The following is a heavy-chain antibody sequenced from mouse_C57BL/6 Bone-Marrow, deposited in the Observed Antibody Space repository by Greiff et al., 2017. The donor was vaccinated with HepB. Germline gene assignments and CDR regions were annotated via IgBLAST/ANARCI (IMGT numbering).Heavy chain of an antibody. CDR2: IYPRSGNT. V-gene: IGHV1-81*01. CDR3: ACYYGSSLWYFDV. D-gene: IGHD1-1*01. J-gene: IGHJ1*03. CDR1: GYTFTRYG. Sequence: ESGAELARPGASVKLSCKASGYTFTRYGISWVKQSTGQGLEWIGEIYPRSGNTYDNEKFQGKATLTADKSSSTAYMELRSLTSEDSAVYCWACYYGSSLWYFDVGGTGTTVTVSS.